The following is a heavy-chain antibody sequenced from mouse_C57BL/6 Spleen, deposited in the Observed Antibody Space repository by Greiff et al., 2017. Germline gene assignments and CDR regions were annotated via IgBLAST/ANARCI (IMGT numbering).Heavy chain of an antibody. CDR1: GYTFTDYY. V-gene: IGHV1-76*01. J-gene: IGHJ4*01. CDR2: IYPGSGNT. Sequence: QVQLQQSGAELVRPGASVKLSCKASGYTFTDYYINWVKQRPGQGLEWIARIYPGSGNTYYNEKFKGKATLTAEKSSSTAYMQLSSLTSEDSAVYFCARSPGMGAMDYWGQGTSVTVSS. CDR3: ARSPGMGAMDY. D-gene: IGHD2-10*02.